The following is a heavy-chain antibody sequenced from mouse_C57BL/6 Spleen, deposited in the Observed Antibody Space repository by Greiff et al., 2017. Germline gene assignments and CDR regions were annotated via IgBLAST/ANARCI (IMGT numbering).Heavy chain of an antibody. CDR3: TRHDYCAY. CDR2: IDPETGGT. V-gene: IGHV1-15*01. J-gene: IGHJ3*01. CDR1: GYTFTDYE. D-gene: IGHD2-4*01. Sequence: QVQLQQSGAELVRPGASVTLSCKASGYTFTDYEMHWVKQTPVHGLEWIGAIDPETGGTAYNQKFKGKAILTADKSSSTAYMELRSLTSEDSAVYYCTRHDYCAYWGQGTLVTVSA.